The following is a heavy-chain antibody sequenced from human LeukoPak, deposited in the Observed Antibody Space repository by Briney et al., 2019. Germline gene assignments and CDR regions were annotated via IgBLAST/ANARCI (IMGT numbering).Heavy chain of an antibody. V-gene: IGHV3-23*01. Sequence: GSLRLSCAASGFTFSSYAMSWVRQAPGKGLEWVSAIIGSGGSTYYADSVKGRFTISRDNSKNTLYLQMNSLRAEDTAVYYCAKARYNWNDAGVDYWGQGTPVTVSS. CDR3: AKARYNWNDAGVDY. J-gene: IGHJ4*02. CDR1: GFTFSSYA. D-gene: IGHD1-20*01. CDR2: IIGSGGST.